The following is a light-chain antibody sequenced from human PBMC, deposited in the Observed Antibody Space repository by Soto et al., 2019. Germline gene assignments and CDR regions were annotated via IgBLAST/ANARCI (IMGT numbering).Light chain of an antibody. Sequence: DIQMTQSPSTVSAYVGDSVTITCRASQSISSWLAWYQQKPGRAPKLLIYDASSLESGVPSRFTGSGSGTEFTLTINSLQPDDFATYYCQQYNTYWTFGQGTKVDI. CDR2: DAS. CDR1: QSISSW. J-gene: IGKJ1*01. V-gene: IGKV1-5*01. CDR3: QQYNTYWT.